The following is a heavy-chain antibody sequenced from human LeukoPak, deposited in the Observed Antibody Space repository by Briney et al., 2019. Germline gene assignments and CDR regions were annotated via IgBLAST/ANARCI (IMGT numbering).Heavy chain of an antibody. CDR2: ISAYNGNT. V-gene: IGHV1-18*01. CDR1: GYTFTSYG. D-gene: IGHD6-13*01. Sequence: ASVKVSCKASGYTFTSYGISRVRQAPGQGLEWMGWISAYNGNTNYAQKLQGRVTMTTDTSTSTAYMELRSLRSDDTAVYYCVRVIIAAAGRYWYFDLWGRGTLVTVSS. CDR3: VRVIIAAAGRYWYFDL. J-gene: IGHJ2*01.